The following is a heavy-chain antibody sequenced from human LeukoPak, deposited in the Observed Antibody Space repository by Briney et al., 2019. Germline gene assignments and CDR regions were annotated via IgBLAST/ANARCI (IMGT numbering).Heavy chain of an antibody. CDR2: ISWSSGII. CDR1: GFTFYDHG. J-gene: IGHJ3*02. D-gene: IGHD3-3*01. Sequence: QTGGSLRLSCAASGFTFYDHGMHWVRQAPGKGLEWVSGISWSSGIIGYADSVKGRFTISRDNAKNSLYLQMDSLRAEDTALYYCAKDTGRPTDAITMEDNAFDIWGQGTMVTVSS. CDR3: AKDTGRPTDAITMEDNAFDI. V-gene: IGHV3-9*01.